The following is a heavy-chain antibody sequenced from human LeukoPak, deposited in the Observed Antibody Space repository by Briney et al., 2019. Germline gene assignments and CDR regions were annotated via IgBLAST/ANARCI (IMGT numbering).Heavy chain of an antibody. CDR2: INSDGDST. Sequence: GGALSLSCAASGFTSSSYWMHWVRPAPGKGLVWVLRINSDGDSTNYADSVKGLLTISTNNAKNTLHLQMNSLRAEDTAVYYCARAPVTTFPQDYWGQGTLVTASS. D-gene: IGHD3-16*01. J-gene: IGHJ4*02. CDR1: GFTSSSYW. CDR3: ARAPVTTFPQDY. V-gene: IGHV3-74*01.